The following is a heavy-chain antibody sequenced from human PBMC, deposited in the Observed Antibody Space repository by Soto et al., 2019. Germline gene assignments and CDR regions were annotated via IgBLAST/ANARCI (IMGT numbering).Heavy chain of an antibody. CDR3: ARHRGYYDILTGYYTELNFDY. J-gene: IGHJ4*02. D-gene: IGHD3-9*01. Sequence: SETLSLTCTVSGGSISSSSYYWGWIRQPPGKGLEWIGSFYYSGSTYYNPSLKSRVTISVDTSKNQFSLKLSSVTAADTAVYYCARHRGYYDILTGYYTELNFDYWGQGTLVTVSS. V-gene: IGHV4-39*01. CDR1: GGSISSSSYY. CDR2: FYYSGST.